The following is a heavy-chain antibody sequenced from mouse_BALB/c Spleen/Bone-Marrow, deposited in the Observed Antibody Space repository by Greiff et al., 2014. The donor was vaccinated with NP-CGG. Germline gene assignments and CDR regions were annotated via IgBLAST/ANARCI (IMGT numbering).Heavy chain of an antibody. CDR1: GFTSSSFG. V-gene: IGHV5-17*02. CDR3: ARGGNWEDFDY. Sequence: EVQVVESGGGLVQPGGSRKLSCAASGFTSSSFGMHWVRQAPERGLEWVAYISSGSSTIFYADTVKGRFTISRDNPKNTLFLQMTSLRSEDTAMYYCARGGNWEDFDYWGQGTTLTVSS. J-gene: IGHJ2*01. CDR2: ISSGSSTI. D-gene: IGHD4-1*01.